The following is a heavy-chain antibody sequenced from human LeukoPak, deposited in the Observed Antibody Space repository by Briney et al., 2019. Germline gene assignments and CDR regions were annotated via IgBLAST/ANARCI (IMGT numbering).Heavy chain of an antibody. CDR2: ISGSGGST. CDR1: GFTFSSYA. D-gene: IGHD5-24*01. Sequence: PGGSLRLSCAASGFTFSSYAMSWVRQAPGKGLEWVSAISGSGGSTYYADSVKGRFTISRDNSKDTLYLQMNSLRAEDTAVYCCAKRDDYNSGSFDCWGQGTLVTVSS. J-gene: IGHJ4*02. CDR3: AKRDDYNSGSFDC. V-gene: IGHV3-23*01.